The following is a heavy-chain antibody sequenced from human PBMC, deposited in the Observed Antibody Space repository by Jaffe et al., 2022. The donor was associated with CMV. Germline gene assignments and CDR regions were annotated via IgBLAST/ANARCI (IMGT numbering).Heavy chain of an antibody. CDR3: AREGRGYGDYAVDPFDY. CDR2: IWYDGSNK. CDR1: GFTFSSYG. V-gene: IGHV3-33*08. D-gene: IGHD4-17*01. Sequence: QVQLVESGGGVVQPGRSLRLSCAASGFTFSSYGMHWVRQAPGKGLEWVAVIWYDGSNKYYADSVKGRFTISRDNSKNTLYLQMNSLRAEDTAVYYCAREGRGYGDYAVDPFDYWGQGTLVTVSS. J-gene: IGHJ4*02.